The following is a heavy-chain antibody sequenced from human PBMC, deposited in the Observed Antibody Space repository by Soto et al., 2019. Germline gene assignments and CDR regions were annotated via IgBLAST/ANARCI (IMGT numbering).Heavy chain of an antibody. CDR2: IYPGVSGT. J-gene: IGHJ6*02. V-gene: IGHV5-51*01. CDR3: ARRIKGCINGVCYYYYGMDV. CDR1: GYSFTSYW. Sequence: PGESLKISCNGSGYSFTSYWIGWVRQMPWKGLEWMGIIYPGVSGTRYSPSFQGQVTISADKSISTAYLQWSSLKASDTAMYYCARRIKGCINGVCYYYYGMDVWGQGTTVTVSS. D-gene: IGHD2-8*01.